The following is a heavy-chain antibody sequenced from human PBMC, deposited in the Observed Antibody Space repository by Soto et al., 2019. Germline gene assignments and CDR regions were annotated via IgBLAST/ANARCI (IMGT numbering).Heavy chain of an antibody. D-gene: IGHD5-12*01. Sequence: GASVKVSCKASGGTFSSYAISWVRQAPGQGLEWMGGIIPIFGTANYAQKFQGRVTITADESTSTAYMELSSLRSEDTAVYYCARAGMATGGSYGMDVWGQGTTVTVSS. CDR2: IIPIFGTA. CDR1: GGTFSSYA. CDR3: ARAGMATGGSYGMDV. V-gene: IGHV1-69*13. J-gene: IGHJ6*02.